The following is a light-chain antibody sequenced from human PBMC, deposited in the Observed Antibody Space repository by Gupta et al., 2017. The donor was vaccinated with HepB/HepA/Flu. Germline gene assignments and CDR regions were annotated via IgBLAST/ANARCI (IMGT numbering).Light chain of an antibody. V-gene: IGLV3-21*02. CDR1: NIGSKN. CDR2: VGS. Sequence: SLVLTQPPSVSVAPGETASITRAGNNIGSKNVNWYRQKPGQAPVLVVHVGSDRPSGIPERFSDSNSGNTATLTINRVEAGDEADYYCQVWDTSSGVRPVFGSGTTVTVL. J-gene: IGLJ1*01. CDR3: QVWDTSSGVRPV.